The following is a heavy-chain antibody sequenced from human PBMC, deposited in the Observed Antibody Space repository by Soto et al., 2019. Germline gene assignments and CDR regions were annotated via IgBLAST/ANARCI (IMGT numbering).Heavy chain of an antibody. J-gene: IGHJ6*02. CDR3: ATLDIAAAFYGMDV. D-gene: IGHD6-13*01. Sequence: SETLSLTCAVSGGSISSSNWWSWVRQPPGKGLEWIGEIYHSGSTNYNPSLKSRVTISVDKSKNQFSLKLSSVTAADTAVYYCATLDIAAAFYGMDVWGQGTTVTVSS. CDR2: IYHSGST. V-gene: IGHV4-4*02. CDR1: GGSISSSNW.